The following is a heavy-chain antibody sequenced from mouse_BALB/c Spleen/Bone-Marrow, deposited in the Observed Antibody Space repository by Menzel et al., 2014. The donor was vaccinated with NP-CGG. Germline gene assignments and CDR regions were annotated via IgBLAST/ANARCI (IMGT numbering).Heavy chain of an antibody. D-gene: IGHD1-1*01. V-gene: IGHV1-4*02. CDR1: GYTFTSFT. J-gene: IGHJ2*01. CDR2: INPTRGYT. CDR3: AREATYYAYFDY. Sequence: QVQLKESAPELARPGASVKMSCKASGYTFTSFTIQWIKQGPGQGLEWIGYINPTRGYTDYNQKFKDRTTLTADKSSSTTYMQLTSLTSEDSAVYYCAREATYYAYFDYWGQGTALAVSS.